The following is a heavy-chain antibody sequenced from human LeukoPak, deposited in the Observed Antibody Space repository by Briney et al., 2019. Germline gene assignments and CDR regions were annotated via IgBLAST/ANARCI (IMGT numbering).Heavy chain of an antibody. V-gene: IGHV1-2*02. CDR2: INPNRGGT. J-gene: IGHJ4*02. D-gene: IGHD3-9*01. Sequence: GASVKVTCKSSGYTFTGYYMHWVRQPPAQGLEWMGWINPNRGGTNYAQKFQGRVTMTRDTSIRTAYMELSRLRSEDTAVFYCARVLRYFDWLLFWGQGTLVTVS. CDR3: ARVLRYFDWLLF. CDR1: GYTFTGYY.